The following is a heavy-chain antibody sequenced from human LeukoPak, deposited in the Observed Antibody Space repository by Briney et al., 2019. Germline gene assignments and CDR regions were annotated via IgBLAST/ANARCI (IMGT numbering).Heavy chain of an antibody. CDR1: GGSINSNNYY. V-gene: IGHV4-61*05. D-gene: IGHD6-6*01. CDR2: IYYSGST. J-gene: IGHJ3*02. Sequence: PSETLSLTCTVSGGSINSNNYYWGWIRQPPGKGLEWIGYIYYSGSTNYNPSLKSRVTISVDTSKNQFSLKLSSVTAADTAVYYCARVRSSDDAFDIWGQGTMVTVSS. CDR3: ARVRSSDDAFDI.